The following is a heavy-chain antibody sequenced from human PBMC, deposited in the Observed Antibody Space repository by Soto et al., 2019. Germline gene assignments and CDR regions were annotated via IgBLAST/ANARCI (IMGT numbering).Heavy chain of an antibody. CDR2: INSDGSST. CDR3: ALKHSSSWAYYYYYMDV. Sequence: GGSLRLSCAASGFTFNKYWMHWVRQAPGKGLVWVSRINSDGSSTNYADSVKGRFTISRDNAKNTLYLQMNSLRAEDTAVYYCALKHSSSWAYYYYYMDVWGRGTTVTVSS. D-gene: IGHD6-13*01. J-gene: IGHJ6*03. V-gene: IGHV3-74*01. CDR1: GFTFNKYW.